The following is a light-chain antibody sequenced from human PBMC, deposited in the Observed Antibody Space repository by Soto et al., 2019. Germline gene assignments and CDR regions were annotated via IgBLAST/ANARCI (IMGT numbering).Light chain of an antibody. J-gene: IGLJ1*01. CDR1: SSDVGGYNY. CDR2: EVS. V-gene: IGLV2-14*01. CDR3: SSYTSSNIDYV. Sequence: QSALTQPASVSGSPGQSITISCTGTSSDVGGYNYVSWYQQNPGKAPKLMIYEVSNRPSGVSNLFSGSKSGNTASLTISGLQAEDEADYYCSSYTSSNIDYVFGTGTKVTVL.